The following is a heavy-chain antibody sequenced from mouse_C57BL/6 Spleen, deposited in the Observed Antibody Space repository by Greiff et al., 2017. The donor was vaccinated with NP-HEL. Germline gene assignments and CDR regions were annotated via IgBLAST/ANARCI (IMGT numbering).Heavy chain of an antibody. CDR3: AREENWDYAMDY. V-gene: IGHV1-80*01. J-gene: IGHJ4*01. Sequence: QVQLQQSGAELVKPGASVKISCKASGYAFSSYWMNWVKQRPGKGLEWIGQIYPGDGDTNYNGKFKGKATLTADKSSSTAYMQLSSLTSEDSAVYFCAREENWDYAMDYWGQGTSVTVSS. CDR2: IYPGDGDT. D-gene: IGHD4-1*01. CDR1: GYAFSSYW.